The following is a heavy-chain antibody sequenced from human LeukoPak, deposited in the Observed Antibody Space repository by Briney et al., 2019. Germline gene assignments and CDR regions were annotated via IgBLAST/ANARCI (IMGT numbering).Heavy chain of an antibody. CDR2: ISSSSSYI. Sequence: KPGGSLRLSCAASGFTFSSYSMNWVRQAPGKGLEWVSSISSSSSYIYYADSVKGRFTISRDNAKNSLYLQMNSLRAEDTAVYYCARDTDPSLDYGGTETNGAFDIWGQGTMVTVSS. CDR1: GFTFSSYS. J-gene: IGHJ3*02. CDR3: ARDTDPSLDYGGTETNGAFDI. D-gene: IGHD4-23*01. V-gene: IGHV3-21*01.